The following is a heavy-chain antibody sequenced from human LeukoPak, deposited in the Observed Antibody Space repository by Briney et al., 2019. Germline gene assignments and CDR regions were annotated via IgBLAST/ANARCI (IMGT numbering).Heavy chain of an antibody. CDR2: IYTSGST. CDR1: GGSISSYY. J-gene: IGHJ5*02. CDR3: ARLRTPYSSSWYGWFDP. D-gene: IGHD6-13*01. Sequence: SETLSLTCTVSGGSISSYYWSWIRQPPGKGLEGIGYIYTSGSTNYNPSLKSRVTISVDTSKNQFSLKLSSVTAADTAVYYCARLRTPYSSSWYGWFDPWGQGTLVTVSS. V-gene: IGHV4-4*09.